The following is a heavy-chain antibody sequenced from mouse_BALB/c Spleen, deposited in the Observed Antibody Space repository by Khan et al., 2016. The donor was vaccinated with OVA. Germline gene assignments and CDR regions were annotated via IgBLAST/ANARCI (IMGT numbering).Heavy chain of an antibody. V-gene: IGHV5-6*01. CDR1: GFTFSNYA. Sequence: EVELVESGGDLVKPGGSLKLSCAASGFTFSNYAMSWVRQTPDRRLEWVATISKGGTYTYYPDSVKGRFTISRDNAQNTLYPQLSSLKSEDTAIYYCVRDRYDGGWFFDVWGAGTTVTVSS. CDR2: ISKGGTYT. CDR3: VRDRYDGGWFFDV. D-gene: IGHD2-14*01. J-gene: IGHJ1*01.